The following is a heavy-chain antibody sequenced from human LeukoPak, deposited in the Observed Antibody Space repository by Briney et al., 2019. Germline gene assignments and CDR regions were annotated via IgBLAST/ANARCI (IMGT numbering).Heavy chain of an antibody. CDR3: ASGGYGGVPTEIGWFDP. V-gene: IGHV4-59*01. CDR1: GGSISSYY. D-gene: IGHD2-2*01. Sequence: SETLSLTCTVSGGSISSYYWSWVRQPPGKGLEWIGYIYYSGSTNYNPSLKSRVTMSLDTSKNQFSLKLSSVTAAGTAVYYCASGGYGGVPTEIGWFDPWGQGTLVTVSS. J-gene: IGHJ5*02. CDR2: IYYSGST.